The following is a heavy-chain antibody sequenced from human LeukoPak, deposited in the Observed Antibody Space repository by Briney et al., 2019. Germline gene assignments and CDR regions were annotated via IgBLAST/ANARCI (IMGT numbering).Heavy chain of an antibody. Sequence: PGGSLRLSCAASGFTLSSYGMSWVRQAPGKGLEWVSAISGSGGSTYYADSVKGRFTISRDNSKTTLFLHMNGLRAEDTAVYYCAKDPDCTSGVCYTFFDYWGQGTLVTVSS. V-gene: IGHV3-23*01. CDR1: GFTLSSYG. D-gene: IGHD2-8*01. CDR3: AKDPDCTSGVCYTFFDY. CDR2: ISGSGGST. J-gene: IGHJ4*02.